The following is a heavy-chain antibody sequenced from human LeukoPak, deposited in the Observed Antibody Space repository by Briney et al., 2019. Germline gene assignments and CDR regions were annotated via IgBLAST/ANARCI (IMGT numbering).Heavy chain of an antibody. CDR2: IRYDGSK. V-gene: IGHV3-30*02. J-gene: IGHJ4*02. CDR3: ARAATVTAESAFGY. Sequence: GGSLRLSCITSGFTFGDYAMSWVRQAPGKGLEWVAFIRYDGSKFYADSVKGRFTISRDNSKNTLYLQMGSLRTEDMAVYYCARAATVTAESAFGYWGQGTLVTVSS. CDR1: GFTFGDYA. D-gene: IGHD4-17*01.